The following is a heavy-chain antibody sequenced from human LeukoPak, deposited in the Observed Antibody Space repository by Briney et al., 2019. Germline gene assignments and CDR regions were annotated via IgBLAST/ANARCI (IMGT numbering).Heavy chain of an antibody. CDR1: GFTFSSYA. CDR3: ARDPYSSSWYPYYYYGMDV. D-gene: IGHD6-13*01. Sequence: GGSLRLSCAASGFTFSSYAMHWVRQAPGKGLEGGAVISYDGSNKYYADSGKGRFTISRDNSKNTLYLQMNSLRAEDTAVYYCARDPYSSSWYPYYYYGMDVWGQGTTVTVSS. J-gene: IGHJ6*02. CDR2: ISYDGSNK. V-gene: IGHV3-30-3*01.